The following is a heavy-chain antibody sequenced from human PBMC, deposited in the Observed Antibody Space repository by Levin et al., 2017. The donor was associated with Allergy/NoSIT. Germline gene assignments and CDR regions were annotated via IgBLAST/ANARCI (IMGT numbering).Heavy chain of an antibody. CDR2: IYHSGST. D-gene: IGHD4-17*01. Sequence: SETLSLTCAVSGGSISSSNWWSWIRQPPGKGLEWIGEIYHSGSTNYNPSLKSRVTISVDKSKNQFSLKLSSVTAADTAVYYCARDRKDYGDYATTPYDAFDIWGQGTMVTVSS. CDR1: GGSISSSNW. V-gene: IGHV4-4*02. J-gene: IGHJ3*02. CDR3: ARDRKDYGDYATTPYDAFDI.